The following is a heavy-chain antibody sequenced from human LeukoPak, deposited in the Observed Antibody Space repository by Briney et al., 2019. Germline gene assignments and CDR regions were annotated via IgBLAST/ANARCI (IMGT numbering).Heavy chain of an antibody. CDR1: EFTFSNYA. D-gene: IGHD3-22*01. CDR3: ARDGYYYDSSLDS. Sequence: GGSLRLSCAASEFTFSNYAIHWVRQAPGKGLEWVTIISDDGSGKYYADSVKGRFTISRDNSKNTVYLQMNSLREDDTAVYYCARDGYYYDSSLDSWGQGTLVTVSS. J-gene: IGHJ4*02. V-gene: IGHV3-30*04. CDR2: ISDDGSGK.